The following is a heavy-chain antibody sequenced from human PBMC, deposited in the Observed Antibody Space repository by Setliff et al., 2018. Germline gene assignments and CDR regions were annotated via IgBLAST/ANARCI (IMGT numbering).Heavy chain of an antibody. CDR2: INPSSGRT. V-gene: IGHV1-46*01. J-gene: IGHJ3*02. CDR3: ARDVFPYHYEGAFDI. CDR1: GYTFTSHY. Sequence: GASVKVSCKASGYTFTSHYTHWVRQAPGPGLEWMGTINPSSGRTSYAQKFQGRVTMTRDTSTSTVYMDMSSLRSEDTAVYYCARDVFPYHYEGAFDIWGQGTMVTVSS. D-gene: IGHD3-22*01.